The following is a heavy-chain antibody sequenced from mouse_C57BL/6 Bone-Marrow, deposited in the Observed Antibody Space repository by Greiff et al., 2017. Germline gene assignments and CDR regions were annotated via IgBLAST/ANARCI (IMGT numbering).Heavy chain of an antibody. CDR3: ATHDYDAWFAY. J-gene: IGHJ3*01. CDR2: ISYDGSN. V-gene: IGHV3-6*01. Sequence: VQLKESGPGLVKPSQSLSLTCSVTGYSITSGYYWNWIRQFPGNKLEWMGYISYDGSNNYNPSLKNRISITRDTSKNQFFLKLNSVTTEDTATYYCATHDYDAWFAYWGQGTLVTVSA. D-gene: IGHD2-4*01. CDR1: GYSITSGYY.